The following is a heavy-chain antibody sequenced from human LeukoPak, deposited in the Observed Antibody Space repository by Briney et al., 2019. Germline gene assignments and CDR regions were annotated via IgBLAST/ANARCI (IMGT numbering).Heavy chain of an antibody. CDR2: ISPYHGTT. Sequence: ASVKVSCKASGYTFTGYYMYWVRQAPGQGLEWMGWISPYHGTTNYAQNFQGRVSMTTDTSTSTVYMELRSLRSDDTAVYFCARDPSASVISFDFWGQGTLVTVSS. J-gene: IGHJ4*02. CDR3: ARDPSASVISFDF. V-gene: IGHV1-18*01. D-gene: IGHD2-21*01. CDR1: GYTFTGYY.